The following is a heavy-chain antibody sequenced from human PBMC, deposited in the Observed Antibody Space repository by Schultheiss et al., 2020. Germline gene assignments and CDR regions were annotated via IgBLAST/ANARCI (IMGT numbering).Heavy chain of an antibody. CDR1: GFTFGDYA. CDR3: TRGLEGGYSGYDSDYFDY. V-gene: IGHV3-49*03. J-gene: IGHJ4*02. Sequence: GESLKISCTASGFTFGDYAMSWFRQAPGKGLEWVGFIRSKAYGGTTEYAASVKGRFTISRDDSKSIAYLQMNSLKTEDTAVYYCTRGLEGGYSGYDSDYFDYWGQGTLVTVSS. D-gene: IGHD5-12*01. CDR2: IRSKAYGGTT.